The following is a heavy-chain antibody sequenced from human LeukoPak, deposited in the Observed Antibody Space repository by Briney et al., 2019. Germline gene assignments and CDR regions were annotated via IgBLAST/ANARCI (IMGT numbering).Heavy chain of an antibody. CDR1: GGTFSSYA. V-gene: IGHV1-69*04. CDR2: IIPILGIA. CDR3: ARDGIAAAGYFDY. J-gene: IGHJ4*02. D-gene: IGHD6-13*01. Sequence: ASVKVSCKASGGTFSSYAISWVRQAPGQGLEWMGRIIPILGIANYAQEFQGRVTITADKSTSTAYMELSSLRSEDTAVYYCARDGIAAAGYFDYWGQGTLVTVSS.